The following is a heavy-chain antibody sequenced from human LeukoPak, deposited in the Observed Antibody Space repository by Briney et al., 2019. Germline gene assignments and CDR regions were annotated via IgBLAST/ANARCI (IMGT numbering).Heavy chain of an antibody. D-gene: IGHD1-7*01. CDR3: ARERVGTTAIDY. CDR2: MSYDGTKI. Sequence: PGRSLRLSCVVSGFTFSNYAMHWVRQAPGRGLEWVAVMSYDGTKIYYGDSVKGRFTISRDNAKNSLYLQMNSLRAEDTAVYYCARERVGTTAIDYWGQGTLVTVSS. J-gene: IGHJ4*02. V-gene: IGHV3-30*04. CDR1: GFTFSNYA.